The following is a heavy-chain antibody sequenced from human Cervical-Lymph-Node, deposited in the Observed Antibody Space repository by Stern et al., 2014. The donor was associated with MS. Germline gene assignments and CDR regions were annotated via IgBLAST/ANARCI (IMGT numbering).Heavy chain of an antibody. Sequence: QLVQSGGGLVQPGGSLRLSCAASGFTFNNYWMSWVRQAPGKGLEWVANIKQDGSHTYYVDSVKGRFTISRDNAKNSLYLQMNSLRAEDTAVYYCARDNGPWGQGTLVTVSS. CDR3: ARDNGP. CDR1: GFTFNNYW. J-gene: IGHJ5*02. V-gene: IGHV3-7*01. CDR2: IKQDGSHT.